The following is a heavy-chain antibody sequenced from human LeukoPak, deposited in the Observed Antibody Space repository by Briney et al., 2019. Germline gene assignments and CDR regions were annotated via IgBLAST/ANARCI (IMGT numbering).Heavy chain of an antibody. D-gene: IGHD6-6*01. Sequence: PGGSLRLSCAASGFTFSGSGMHWVRQAPGKGLEWVAFIRYHGSDKYYADSVKGRFTISRDNSKNTLYLQMNSLRAEDTAVYYCARAHLSSASTDYMDVWGKGTTVTVSS. V-gene: IGHV3-30*02. CDR1: GFTFSGSG. CDR3: ARAHLSSASTDYMDV. CDR2: IRYHGSDK. J-gene: IGHJ6*03.